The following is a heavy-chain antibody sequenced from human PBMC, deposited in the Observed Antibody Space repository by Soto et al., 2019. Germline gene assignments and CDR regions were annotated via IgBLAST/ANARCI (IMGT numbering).Heavy chain of an antibody. CDR1: GGSINNNYYY. Sequence: PSETLSLTCTVSGGSINNNYYYWSWIRQPPGKGLEWIGHIYDSGTTYSNPSLQSRVTISVDTSKNQFSLKLRSVTAADTAVYYCAREPRQGDRIYYFDHWGPGTLVTVSS. V-gene: IGHV4-30-4*02. D-gene: IGHD2-21*02. J-gene: IGHJ4*02. CDR3: AREPRQGDRIYYFDH. CDR2: IYDSGTT.